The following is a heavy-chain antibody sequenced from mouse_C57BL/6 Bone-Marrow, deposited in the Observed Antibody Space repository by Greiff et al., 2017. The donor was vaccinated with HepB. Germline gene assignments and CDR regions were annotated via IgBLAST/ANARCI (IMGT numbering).Heavy chain of an antibody. V-gene: IGHV1-72*01. J-gene: IGHJ2*01. Sequence: QVHVKQSGAELVKPGASVKLSCKASGYTFTSYWMHWVKQRPGRGLEWIGRIDPNSGGTKYNEKFKSKATLTVDKPSSTAYMQLSSLTSEDSAVYYCARSVLLLRNYFDYWGQGTTLTVSS. D-gene: IGHD1-1*01. CDR1: GYTFTSYW. CDR3: ARSVLLLRNYFDY. CDR2: IDPNSGGT.